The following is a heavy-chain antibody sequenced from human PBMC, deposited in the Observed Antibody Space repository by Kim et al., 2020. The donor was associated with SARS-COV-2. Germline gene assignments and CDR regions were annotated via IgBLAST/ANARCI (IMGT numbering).Heavy chain of an antibody. D-gene: IGHD3-22*01. CDR3: AKADSSGYYGED. Sequence: SETLSLTCTVSVGSISSGGHYWTWIRQHPGKGLEWIGYVYYSGRTYYNPSLKSRVSISVDTSRNQFSLKVNSVTAADTAMYYCAKADSSGYYGEDWGQGTLVTVSS. CDR2: VYYSGRT. CDR1: VGSISSGGHY. J-gene: IGHJ4*02. V-gene: IGHV4-31*03.